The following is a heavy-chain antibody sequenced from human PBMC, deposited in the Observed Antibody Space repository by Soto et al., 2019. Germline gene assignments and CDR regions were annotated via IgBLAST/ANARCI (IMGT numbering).Heavy chain of an antibody. J-gene: IGHJ1*01. CDR3: ARGGTSSRRAVAGYFQY. Sequence: SETLSLTCSVSAGSVSGSSHYWNWIRQTPGKGLEWIGYIDYTGSTNYNPSLKSRVTISVDTSKTQFSLKLSSVTAADTAVYYCARGGTSSRRAVAGYFQYWGQGTQVTVSS. V-gene: IGHV4-61*01. CDR2: IDYTGST. D-gene: IGHD1-7*01. CDR1: AGSVSGSSHY.